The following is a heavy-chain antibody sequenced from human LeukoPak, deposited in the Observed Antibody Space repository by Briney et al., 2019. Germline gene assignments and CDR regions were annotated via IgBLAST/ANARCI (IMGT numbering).Heavy chain of an antibody. CDR3: ARRFCSGGSCYWFDP. J-gene: IGHJ5*02. D-gene: IGHD2-15*01. CDR2: ISRSGST. V-gene: IGHV4-4*02. CDR1: GASINSSYW. Sequence: PSGTLSLTCSVSGASINSSYWWSWVRQPPGKGLEWIGEISRSGSTHYSPSLKSRVTISVDTSKNQFSLKLSSVTAADTAVYYCARRFCSGGSCYWFDPWGQGTLVTVSS.